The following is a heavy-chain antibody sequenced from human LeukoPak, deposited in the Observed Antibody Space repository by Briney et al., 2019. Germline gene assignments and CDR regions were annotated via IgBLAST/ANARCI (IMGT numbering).Heavy chain of an antibody. CDR1: GGSISSSSYY. CDR2: IYYSGST. J-gene: IGHJ4*02. Sequence: SETLSLTCTVSGGSISSSSYYWGWIRRPPGKGLEWIGYIYYSGSTYYNPSLKSRVTISVDTSKNQFSLKLSSVTAADTAVYYCARVEGYCSGGSCYWGNFDYWGQGTLVTVSS. CDR3: ARVEGYCSGGSCYWGNFDY. D-gene: IGHD2-15*01. V-gene: IGHV4-31*03.